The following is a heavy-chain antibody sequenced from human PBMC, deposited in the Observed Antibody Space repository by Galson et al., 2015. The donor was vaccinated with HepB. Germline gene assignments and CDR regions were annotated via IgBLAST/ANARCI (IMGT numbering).Heavy chain of an antibody. Sequence: SLRLSCAASWFTVSSTYMTWVRQAPGKGLEFVSVIYSGVSAYHADSVKGRFTISRDNSKNTVYLQMNSLRAEDTAVYYCARVRSRSGYGRVGSCDHWGQGTLVTVSS. J-gene: IGHJ4*02. D-gene: IGHD5-12*01. CDR2: IYSGVSA. CDR3: ARVRSRSGYGRVGSCDH. CDR1: WFTVSSTY. V-gene: IGHV3-53*01.